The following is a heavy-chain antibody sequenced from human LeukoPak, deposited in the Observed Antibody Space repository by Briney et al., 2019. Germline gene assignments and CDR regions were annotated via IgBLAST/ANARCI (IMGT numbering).Heavy chain of an antibody. CDR2: IRSKANSYAT. V-gene: IGHV3-73*01. CDR3: LVSGQSHQPNYYYYYYMDV. D-gene: IGHD1-14*01. J-gene: IGHJ6*03. CDR1: GFTFSGSA. Sequence: GGSLRLSCAAPGFTFSGSAMHWVRQASGKGLEWVGRIRSKANSYATAYAASVKGRFTISRDDSKNTAYLQMNSLKTEDTAVYYCLVSGQSHQPNYYYYYYMDVWGKGTTVTVSS.